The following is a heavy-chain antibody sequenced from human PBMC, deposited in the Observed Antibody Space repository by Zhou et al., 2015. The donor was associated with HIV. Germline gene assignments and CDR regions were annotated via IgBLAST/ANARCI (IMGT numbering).Heavy chain of an antibody. Sequence: QVQLVQSGAEVKKPGASVKVSCKASGYTFTSYDINWVRQATGQGLEWMGWMNPNSGNTGYAQKFQGRVTMTRNTSISTAYMELSSLRSEDTAVYYCARVVVVVVAATAPKYYFDYWGQGTLVTVSS. CDR2: MNPNSGNT. CDR3: ARVVVVVVAATAPKYYFDY. CDR1: GYTFTSYD. J-gene: IGHJ4*02. D-gene: IGHD2-15*01. V-gene: IGHV1-8*01.